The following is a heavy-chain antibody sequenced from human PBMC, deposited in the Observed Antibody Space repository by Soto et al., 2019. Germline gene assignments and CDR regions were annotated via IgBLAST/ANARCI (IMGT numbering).Heavy chain of an antibody. D-gene: IGHD3-22*01. Sequence: QVQLVQSGAEVKKPGASVKVSCKASGYTFTSYGISGVRQAPGQGLEWMGWISAYNGNTNYAQKLQGRVTMTTDTSTSTAYMELRSVRSDDTAVYYCARDPYYYGSSGYLAGAFDIWGQGTMVTVSS. J-gene: IGHJ3*02. V-gene: IGHV1-18*01. CDR2: ISAYNGNT. CDR1: GYTFTSYG. CDR3: ARDPYYYGSSGYLAGAFDI.